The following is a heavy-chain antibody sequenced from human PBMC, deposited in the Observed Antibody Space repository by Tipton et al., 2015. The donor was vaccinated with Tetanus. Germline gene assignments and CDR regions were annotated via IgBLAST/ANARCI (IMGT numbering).Heavy chain of an antibody. J-gene: IGHJ4*02. Sequence: SLRLSCAASGFTFSSYAMSWVRQAPGKGLEWVSAINGSGGSTYYADSVKGRFTISRDNSKNTLYLQMNSLRAEDTAVYYCAKDYRELRLMYYFDYWGQGTLVTVSS. CDR1: GFTFSSYA. CDR3: AKDYRELRLMYYFDY. CDR2: INGSGGST. D-gene: IGHD1-26*01. V-gene: IGHV3-23*01.